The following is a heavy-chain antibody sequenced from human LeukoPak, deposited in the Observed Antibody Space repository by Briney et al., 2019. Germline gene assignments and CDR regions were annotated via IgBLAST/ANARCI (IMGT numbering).Heavy chain of an antibody. CDR3: ARDYNYAFDY. J-gene: IGHJ4*02. CDR2: ISGSGSVM. V-gene: IGHV3-48*04. CDR1: GFTFSSYS. D-gene: IGHD5-18*01. Sequence: GGSLRLSCAASGFTFSSYSMNWVRQAPGKGLEWLSYISGSGSVMYYADSVKGRFTISRDSAKNSLYLQMSSLRAEDTAVYYCARDYNYAFDYWGQGILVTVSS.